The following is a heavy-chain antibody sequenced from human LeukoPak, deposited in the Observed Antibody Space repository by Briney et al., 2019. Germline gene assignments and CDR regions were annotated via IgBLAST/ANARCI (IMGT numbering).Heavy chain of an antibody. J-gene: IGHJ4*02. CDR2: INPSIGTT. Sequence: ASVKLSCKASGYTFTNYYIHWVRQAPGQGLEWMGIINPSIGTTSYAQKFQGRITMTRDTSTSTVYMELSSLRSEDTAVYYCAKIVGATNGYFDYWGQGTLVTVSS. CDR1: GYTFTNYY. D-gene: IGHD1-26*01. CDR3: AKIVGATNGYFDY. V-gene: IGHV1-46*01.